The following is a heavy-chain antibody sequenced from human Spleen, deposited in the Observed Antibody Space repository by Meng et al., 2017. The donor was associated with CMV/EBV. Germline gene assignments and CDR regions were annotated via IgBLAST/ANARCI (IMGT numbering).Heavy chain of an antibody. Sequence: GGSLRLSCTASGFSFITYNMNWVRQAPGKGLEWVACISAGGDYTYYADSVKGRFTISRDNAKNSLYLQMNSLRAEDTAVYYCVRADPTKRSSTTSCLDYWGQGTLVTVSS. V-gene: IGHV3-21*01. CDR2: ISAGGDYT. D-gene: IGHD2-2*01. CDR1: GFSFITYN. CDR3: VRADPTKRSSTTSCLDY. J-gene: IGHJ4*02.